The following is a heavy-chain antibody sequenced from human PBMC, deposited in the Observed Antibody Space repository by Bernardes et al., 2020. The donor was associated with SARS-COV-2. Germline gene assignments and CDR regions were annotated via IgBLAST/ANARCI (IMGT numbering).Heavy chain of an antibody. Sequence: GGSLRLSCVGSGFRLSQDCMGWVRQVPGKGLGWVANINKDGSQNYYEGSEKGRFTISRDNASNSVSLQMHSLRAEDTAVYYCVRYLSHYGLDVWGQGTTVTVSS. J-gene: IGHJ6*02. V-gene: IGHV3-7*03. CDR1: GFRLSQDC. CDR2: INKDGSQN. CDR3: VRYLSHYGLDV.